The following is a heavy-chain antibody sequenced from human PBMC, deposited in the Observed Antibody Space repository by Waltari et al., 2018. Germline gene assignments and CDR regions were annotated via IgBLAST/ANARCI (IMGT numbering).Heavy chain of an antibody. CDR1: GFSLTTGGVG. V-gene: IGHV2-5*02. CDR3: AHRRREDTLTTEFDF. Sequence: GPTLVKPTQTLTLTCTFSGFSLTTGGVGVGWIRQPPGKALEWLALIYWDNNKPYSPSLKSRLTITKDTSKNQVVLTMTNMDPADTATYYCAHRRREDTLTTEFDFWGQGILVTVSS. J-gene: IGHJ4*02. D-gene: IGHD4-17*01. CDR2: IYWDNNK.